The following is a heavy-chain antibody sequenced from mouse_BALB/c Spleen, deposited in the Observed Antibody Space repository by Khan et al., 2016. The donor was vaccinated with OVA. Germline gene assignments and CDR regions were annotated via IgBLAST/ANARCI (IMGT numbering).Heavy chain of an antibody. D-gene: IGHD2-14*01. CDR3: ARSLYYSYGYALDC. J-gene: IGHJ4*01. CDR1: GYSITSDYA. Sequence: VQLKQSGPGLVKPSQSLSLTCTVTGYSITSDYAWIWIRQFPGNKLEWMGYISSTGGTSYNPSLKSRISITRDTSKNQFFLQLKSVTAEDTATYYCARSLYYSYGYALDCGGRGTLVTVAS. V-gene: IGHV3-2*02. CDR2: ISSTGGT.